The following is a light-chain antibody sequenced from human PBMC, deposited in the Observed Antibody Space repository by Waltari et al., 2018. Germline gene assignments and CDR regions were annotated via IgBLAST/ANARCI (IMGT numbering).Light chain of an antibody. CDR1: QGISSY. CDR2: AAS. CDR3: QQLNIYPYT. V-gene: IGKV1-9*01. Sequence: DIQLTQSPSFLSASVGARVTITCRASQGISSYLAWYQQKPGKAPKLLIYAASTLQSGVPSRFSSSGSGTEFTLTISSQQPEDFATYYCQQLNIYPYTFGEGTQVEMK. J-gene: IGKJ2*01.